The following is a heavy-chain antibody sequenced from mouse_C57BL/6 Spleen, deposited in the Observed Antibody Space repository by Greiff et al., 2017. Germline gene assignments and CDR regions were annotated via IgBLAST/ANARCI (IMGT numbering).Heavy chain of an antibody. CDR1: GYSFTGYY. V-gene: IGHV1-42*01. CDR2: INPSTGGT. J-gene: IGHJ2*01. Sequence: EVQLLESGPELVKPGASVKISCKASGYSFTGYYMNWVKQSPEKSLEWIGEINPSTGGTTYNQKFKAKATLTVDKSSSTAYMQLKSLTSEDSAVYYCARSAMDYWGQGTTLTVSS. CDR3: ARSAMDY.